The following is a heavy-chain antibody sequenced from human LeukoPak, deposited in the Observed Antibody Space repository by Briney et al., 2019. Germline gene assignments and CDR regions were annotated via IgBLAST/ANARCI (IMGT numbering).Heavy chain of an antibody. CDR3: ARRWNYGRNYCIDV. Sequence: PSETLSLTCAVYGGSFSNYYWSWIRQTPGKGTEWIGEINDSGRTNYNPSLMSRVTVSVDTSKNQFSLRLTSVTATDTAVYYCARRWNYGRNYCIDVWGKGAAVSVSS. CDR2: INDSGRT. V-gene: IGHV4-34*01. D-gene: IGHD1-7*01. J-gene: IGHJ6*04. CDR1: GGSFSNYY.